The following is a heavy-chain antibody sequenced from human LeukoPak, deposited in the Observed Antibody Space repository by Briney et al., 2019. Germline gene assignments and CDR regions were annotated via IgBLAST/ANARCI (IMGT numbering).Heavy chain of an antibody. D-gene: IGHD3-22*01. V-gene: IGHV3-23*01. J-gene: IGHJ4*02. Sequence: GGSLRLSXAASGFTFSSYAMSWVRQAPGKGLEWLSAISGSGGSTYYADSVKGRFTISRDNSKNTLYLQMNSLRAEDTAVYYCASYDSSGYYPWAFDYWGQGTLVTVSS. CDR1: GFTFSSYA. CDR2: ISGSGGST. CDR3: ASYDSSGYYPWAFDY.